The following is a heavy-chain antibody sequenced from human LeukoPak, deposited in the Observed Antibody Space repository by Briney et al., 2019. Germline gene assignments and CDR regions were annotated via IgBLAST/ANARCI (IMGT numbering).Heavy chain of an antibody. CDR3: AKEDLYDGMDV. CDR2: ISDSGDYT. Sequence: GGSLRLSCAASGFTFSNYAMSWVRQAPGKGLEWVSAISDSGDYTYYADSVKGRFTISRDNSKNTLYLQVNGLRAEDTALYYCAKEDLYDGMDVWGKGTTVTVSS. V-gene: IGHV3-23*01. CDR1: GFTFSNYA. J-gene: IGHJ6*04.